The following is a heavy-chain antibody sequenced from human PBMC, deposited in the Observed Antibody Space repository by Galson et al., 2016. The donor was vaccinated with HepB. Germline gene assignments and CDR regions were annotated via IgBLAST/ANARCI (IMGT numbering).Heavy chain of an antibody. V-gene: IGHV3-66*01. CDR1: GFTVSSNH. D-gene: IGHD4-11*01. J-gene: IGHJ3*02. CDR2: ICSGGST. CDR3: ARVMSVSDAFDI. Sequence: SLRLSCAASGFTVSSNHMSWDRQAPGKGLEWVSVICSGGSTYYADSVKGRFTISRDNSKNTLYLQMNSLRAEDTAVYYCARVMSVSDAFDIWGQGTMVTVSS.